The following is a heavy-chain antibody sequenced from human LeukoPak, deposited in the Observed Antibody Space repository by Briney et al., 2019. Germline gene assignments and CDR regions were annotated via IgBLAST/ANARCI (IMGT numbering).Heavy chain of an antibody. CDR3: AKPLMTAPRRGRFWDY. Sequence: PGGSLRLSCAASGFPFSNYWMTWVRQAPGKGLDWVANIIQDGSEDYYVDSVEGRFTISRDNAKNSLYLQMNSLRAEDTAVYYCAKPLMTAPRRGRFWDYWGQGTLVTVSS. CDR1: GFPFSNYW. J-gene: IGHJ4*02. CDR2: IIQDGSED. D-gene: IGHD3-3*01. V-gene: IGHV3-7*03.